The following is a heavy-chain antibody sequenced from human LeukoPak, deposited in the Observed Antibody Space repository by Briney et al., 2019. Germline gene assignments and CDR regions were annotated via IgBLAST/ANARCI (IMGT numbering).Heavy chain of an antibody. J-gene: IGHJ4*02. Sequence: SETLSLTCTVSGGSISSYYWSWIRQPPGKGLEGIGDIYYSGSTNYNPSLKSRVTISVDTSKNQFSLKLSSVTAADTAVYYCARGYVDTAMVNWYYFDYWGQGTLVTVSS. CDR2: IYYSGST. D-gene: IGHD5-18*01. CDR3: ARGYVDTAMVNWYYFDY. V-gene: IGHV4-59*01. CDR1: GGSISSYY.